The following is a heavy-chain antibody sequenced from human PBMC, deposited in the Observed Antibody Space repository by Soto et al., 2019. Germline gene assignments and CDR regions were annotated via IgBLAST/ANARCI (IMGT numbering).Heavy chain of an antibody. CDR2: VSYSEST. Sequence: QVQLQESGPGRVKPSETLSLTCTVSGVSTSSYHWSWIRQPPGKGLEWIGHVSYSESTNYNPSLNSRVTMSVDTSKNHFSLKLSSLPAADTAVYFCARWMGHFDFWGQGTLVTVSS. CDR3: ARWMGHFDF. V-gene: IGHV4-59*01. J-gene: IGHJ4*02. CDR1: GVSTSSYH. D-gene: IGHD2-2*03.